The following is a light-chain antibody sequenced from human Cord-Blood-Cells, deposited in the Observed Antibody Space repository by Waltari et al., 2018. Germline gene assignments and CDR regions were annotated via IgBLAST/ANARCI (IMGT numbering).Light chain of an antibody. Sequence: QSALTQPPSASGSPGQSVPISCSGTSSDVGGYNYVSWYQQHPGKAPKLMIYAVSKRPSGVPDRFSGSKSGNTASLTVSGLQAEDEADYYCSSYAGSNNVVFGGGTKLTVL. CDR3: SSYAGSNNVV. V-gene: IGLV2-8*01. CDR1: SSDVGGYNY. CDR2: AVS. J-gene: IGLJ2*01.